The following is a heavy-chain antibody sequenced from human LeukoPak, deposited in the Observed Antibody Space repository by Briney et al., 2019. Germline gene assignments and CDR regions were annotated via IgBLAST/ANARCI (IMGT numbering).Heavy chain of an antibody. CDR1: GFTFSSSS. CDR3: ARGQYSSSSSLDY. V-gene: IGHV3-21*01. CDR2: ISSSSSYI. Sequence: GGSLRLSCAASGFTFSSSSMNWVRQAPGKGLEWVSSISSSSSYIYYADSVKGRFTISRDNAKNSLYLQMNSLRAEDTAVYYCARGQYSSSSSLDYWGQGTLVTVSS. J-gene: IGHJ4*02. D-gene: IGHD6-6*01.